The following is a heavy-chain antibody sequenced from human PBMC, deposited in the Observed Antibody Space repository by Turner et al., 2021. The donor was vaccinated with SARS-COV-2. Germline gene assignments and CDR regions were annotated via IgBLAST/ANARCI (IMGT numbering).Heavy chain of an antibody. Sequence: QVQLQEWGAGLLMPSETLSLSWAIYGGSFGGFYWSWIRQPLGQGLEWIAEFDHSRRTNTNPSLKSRFTISVDTSKNQFYLKLSSVTAADTAVYYCARAGNCAGGSCYFDYWGQGTLVTVSS. D-gene: IGHD2-15*01. V-gene: IGHV4-34*01. J-gene: IGHJ4*02. CDR2: FDHSRRT. CDR1: GGSFGGFY. CDR3: ARAGNCAGGSCYFDY.